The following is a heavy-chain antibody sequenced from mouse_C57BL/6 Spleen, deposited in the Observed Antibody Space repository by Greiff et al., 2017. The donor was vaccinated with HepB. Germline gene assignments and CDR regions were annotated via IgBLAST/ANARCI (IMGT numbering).Heavy chain of an antibody. CDR2: IDPANGNT. Sequence: VQLKESVAELVRPGASVKLSCTASGFNIKNTYMHWVKQRPEQGLEWIGRIDPANGNTKYASKFQGKDTITADTTSNTAYLQLSSLTSEDTAIYYCAKYGISLGYAMDYWGQGTSVTVSS. CDR3: AKYGISLGYAMDY. D-gene: IGHD1-1*01. V-gene: IGHV14-3*01. J-gene: IGHJ4*01. CDR1: GFNIKNTY.